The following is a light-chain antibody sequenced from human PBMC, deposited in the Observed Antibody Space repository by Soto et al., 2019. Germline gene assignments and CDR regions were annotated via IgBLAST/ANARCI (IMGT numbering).Light chain of an antibody. CDR3: QQYTDWPWGT. Sequence: EIVMTQSPATLSLSPGETATLSCRASQSVHSNLAWFQQHPGQAPRLLIYGASSRATGIPVRFGGSGSGTEFTLTISSLQPEDFAVYYCQQYTDWPWGTFGGGTK. CDR2: GAS. CDR1: QSVHSN. J-gene: IGKJ4*01. V-gene: IGKV3-15*01.